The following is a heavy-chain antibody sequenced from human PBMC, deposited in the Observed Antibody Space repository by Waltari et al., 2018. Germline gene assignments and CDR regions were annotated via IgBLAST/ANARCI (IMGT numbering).Heavy chain of an antibody. D-gene: IGHD1-26*01. CDR3: ASCSGSYYAGIDY. CDR2: IYSGGST. Sequence: EVQLVETGGGLIQPGGSLRLSCAASGFTVSSNYMSWVRQAPGKGLEWVSVIYSGGSTYYADSVKGRFTISRDNSKNTLYLQMNSLRAEDTAVYYCASCSGSYYAGIDYWGQGTLVTVSS. V-gene: IGHV3-53*02. CDR1: GFTVSSNY. J-gene: IGHJ4*02.